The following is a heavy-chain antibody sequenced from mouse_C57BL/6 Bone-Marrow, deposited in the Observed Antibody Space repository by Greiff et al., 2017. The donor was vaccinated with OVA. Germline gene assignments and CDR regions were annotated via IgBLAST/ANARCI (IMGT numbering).Heavy chain of an antibody. Sequence: EVKVVESGGGLAKPGGSLKLSCAASGFTFSSYAMSWVRQTPEKRLEWVATISDGGSYTYYPDNVKGRFTISRDNAKNNLYLQMSHLKSEDTAMYYCARDSMRYFDYWGQGTTLTVSS. V-gene: IGHV5-4*01. CDR2: ISDGGSYT. CDR1: GFTFSSYA. D-gene: IGHD2-10*02. J-gene: IGHJ2*01. CDR3: ARDSMRYFDY.